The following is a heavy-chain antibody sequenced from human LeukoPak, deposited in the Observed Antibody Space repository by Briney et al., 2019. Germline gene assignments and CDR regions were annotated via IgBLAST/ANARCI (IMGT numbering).Heavy chain of an antibody. J-gene: IGHJ2*01. D-gene: IGHD6-19*01. CDR1: GGSFSGYY. V-gene: IGHV4-34*01. CDR3: ARATHSNIAVNWYFDL. CDR2: INHSGST. Sequence: KPSETLSLTCAVYGGSFSGYYWSWIRQPPGKGLEWIGEINHSGSTNYNPSLKSRVTISVDTSKNQFSLKLSSVTAADTAVYYCARATHSNIAVNWYFDLWGRGTLVTVSS.